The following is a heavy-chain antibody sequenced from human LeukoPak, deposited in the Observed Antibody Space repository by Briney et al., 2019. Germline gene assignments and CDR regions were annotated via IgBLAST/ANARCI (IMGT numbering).Heavy chain of an antibody. CDR1: GYTFTGYY. CDR2: INPNSGGT. V-gene: IGHV1-2*02. D-gene: IGHD3-10*01. Sequence: ASVTVSCKASGYTFTGYYMHWVRQAPGQGLEWMGWINPNSGGTNYAQKFQGRVTMTRDTSISTAYMELSRLRSDDTAVYYCAGDRYYGSGSYVTTDPHYYCYYMDVWGKGTTVTVSS. CDR3: AGDRYYGSGSYVTTDPHYYCYYMDV. J-gene: IGHJ6*03.